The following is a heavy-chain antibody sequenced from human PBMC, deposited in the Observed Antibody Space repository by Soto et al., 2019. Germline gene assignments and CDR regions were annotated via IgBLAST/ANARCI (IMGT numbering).Heavy chain of an antibody. Sequence: EVQLVESGGGLVQPGGSLRLSCVASGFTFSGYWMHWVRQAPGKGLVWVSRIDGDGSRTNYADSVKGRFTISRDNAKNTLYLQMNSLRAEATAVYYCARELASYNDYWGQGTLVPVSS. CDR2: IDGDGSRT. J-gene: IGHJ4*02. CDR1: GFTFSGYW. V-gene: IGHV3-74*01. CDR3: ARELASYNDY. D-gene: IGHD1-1*01.